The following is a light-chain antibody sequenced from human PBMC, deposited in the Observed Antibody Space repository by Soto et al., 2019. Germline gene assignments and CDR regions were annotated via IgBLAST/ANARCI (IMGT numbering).Light chain of an antibody. Sequence: AIQLTLSPSSLSASVGDRVTITCRASQDISTALAWYQQKPGKPPKVLIYGASTLENGVPSRFIGSGSGTDFTLTISSLLPEDFATYYCHQFNNPITFGQGTRLEIK. J-gene: IGKJ5*01. CDR1: QDISTA. V-gene: IGKV1D-13*01. CDR3: HQFNNPIT. CDR2: GAS.